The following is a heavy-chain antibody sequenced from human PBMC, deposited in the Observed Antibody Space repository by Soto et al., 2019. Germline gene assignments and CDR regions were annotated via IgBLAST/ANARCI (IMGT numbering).Heavy chain of an antibody. Sequence: SETLSLTCTVSGGSISSYYWSWIRQPPGKGLEWIGYIYYSGSTNYNPSLKSRVTISVDTSKNQFSLKLSSVTAADTAVYYCASRPDPNSGYDLCDAFDIWGQGTMVTVSS. D-gene: IGHD5-12*01. CDR3: ASRPDPNSGYDLCDAFDI. CDR1: GGSISSYY. J-gene: IGHJ3*02. CDR2: IYYSGST. V-gene: IGHV4-59*08.